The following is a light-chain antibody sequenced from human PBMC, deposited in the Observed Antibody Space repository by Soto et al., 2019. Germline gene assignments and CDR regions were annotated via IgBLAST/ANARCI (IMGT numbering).Light chain of an antibody. Sequence: QSVLTHPPSVSGSPGQSVTISCTGTSSDVGSNNRVSWYQQPPGTAPKLMIYEVSNRPSGVPDRFSGSKSGNTASLTLSGLRAEDEADYYCTSYTSNTTPCVLGTGTKVTVL. CDR2: EVS. CDR1: SSDVGSNNR. J-gene: IGLJ1*01. V-gene: IGLV2-18*02. CDR3: TSYTSNTTPCV.